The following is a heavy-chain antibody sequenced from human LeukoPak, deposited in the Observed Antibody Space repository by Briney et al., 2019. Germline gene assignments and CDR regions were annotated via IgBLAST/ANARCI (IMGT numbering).Heavy chain of an antibody. V-gene: IGHV4-59*01. J-gene: IGHJ4*02. D-gene: IGHD4-23*01. Sequence: PSETLSLPCTVSGGPISSYYGSWIRQPPGKGLEWIGYIYYSGSTNYNPSLKSRVTISVDTSKNQFSLKLSSVTAADTAVYYCARESAFGGSYYFDYWGQGTLVTVSS. CDR2: IYYSGST. CDR1: GGPISSYY. CDR3: ARESAFGGSYYFDY.